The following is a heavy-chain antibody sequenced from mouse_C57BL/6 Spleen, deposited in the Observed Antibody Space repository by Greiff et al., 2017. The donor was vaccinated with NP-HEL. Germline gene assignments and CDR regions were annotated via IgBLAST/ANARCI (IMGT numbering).Heavy chain of an antibody. Sequence: VQLQESGPELVKPGASVKISCKASGYAFSSSWMNWVKQRPGKGLEWIGRIYPGDGDTNYNGKFKGKATLTADKSSSTAYMQLSSLTSEDSAVYFCARSYYSNYVGFAYWGQGTLVTVSA. CDR2: IYPGDGDT. D-gene: IGHD2-5*01. V-gene: IGHV1-82*01. CDR3: ARSYYSNYVGFAY. J-gene: IGHJ3*01. CDR1: GYAFSSSW.